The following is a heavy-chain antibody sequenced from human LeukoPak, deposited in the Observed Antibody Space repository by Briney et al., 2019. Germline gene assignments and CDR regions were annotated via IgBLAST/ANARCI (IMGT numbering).Heavy chain of an antibody. CDR1: GGSFSGYY. J-gene: IGHJ5*02. Sequence: SETLSLTCAVYGGSFSGYYWSWIRQPPGKGLEWIGEINHSGSTNYNPSLKSRVTISVDTSKNQFSLKLSSVTAADTAVYYCASNVFQYCSGGSCYSNLQSAWGQGTLVTVSS. V-gene: IGHV4-34*01. CDR2: INHSGST. CDR3: ASNVFQYCSGGSCYSNLQSA. D-gene: IGHD2-15*01.